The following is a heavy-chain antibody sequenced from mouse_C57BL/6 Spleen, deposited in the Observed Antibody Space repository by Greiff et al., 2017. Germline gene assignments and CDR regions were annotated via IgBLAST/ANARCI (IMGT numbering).Heavy chain of an antibody. D-gene: IGHD2-4*01. Sequence: QVQLQQPGAELVKPGASVKMSCKASGYTFTSYWITWVKQRPGQGLEWIGDIYPGSGSTNYNEKFKSKATLTVDTSSSTAYMQLRSLTSEDSAVYDCESDDHDLGYMDYWGQGTTLTVSS. V-gene: IGHV1-55*01. J-gene: IGHJ2*01. CDR1: GYTFTSYW. CDR3: ESDDHDLGYMDY. CDR2: IYPGSGST.